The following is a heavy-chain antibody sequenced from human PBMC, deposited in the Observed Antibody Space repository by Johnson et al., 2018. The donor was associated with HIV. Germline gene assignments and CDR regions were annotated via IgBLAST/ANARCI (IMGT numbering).Heavy chain of an antibody. CDR1: GFTFSNYW. D-gene: IGHD6-13*01. J-gene: IGHJ3*02. CDR3: AKCIWGSSLIDAFDI. CDR2: MWYDGSKK. V-gene: IGHV3-33*06. Sequence: QVQLMESGGGLVQPGGSLRLSCTASGFTFSNYWMTWVRQGPGKGLAWVAGMWYDGSKKDYADSVKGRFTISRDNSKNTLHLQMNSLRAEDTAVYYCAKCIWGSSLIDAFDIWGQGTMVTVSS.